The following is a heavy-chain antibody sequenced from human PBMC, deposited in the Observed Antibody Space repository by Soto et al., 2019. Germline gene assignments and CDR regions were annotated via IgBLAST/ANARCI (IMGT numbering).Heavy chain of an antibody. V-gene: IGHV3-23*01. D-gene: IGHD5-12*01. J-gene: IGHJ4*02. CDR1: GFTFISYA. Sequence: GSLRLSCVASGFTFISYAIIFFRQSPGKWLEWVSSISGSGVSTYYADSVKGRFTVSRDNSKNTLFLQMNSLRAEDTALYYCAKVRGGHDYDYWGQGTLVTVSS. CDR3: AKVRGGHDYDY. CDR2: ISGSGVST.